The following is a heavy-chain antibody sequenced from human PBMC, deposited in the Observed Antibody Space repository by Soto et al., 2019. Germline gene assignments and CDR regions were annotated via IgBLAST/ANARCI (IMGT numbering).Heavy chain of an antibody. CDR2: IKSKTDGGTT. CDR3: TTDLDDNGDYGEYADY. V-gene: IGHV3-15*07. D-gene: IGHD4-17*01. Sequence: GGSLRLSCAASGFTFTNAWMNWVRQAPGKGLEWVGRIKSKTDGGTTDYAAPVKGRFTISRDDSKTTLYLQMNSLKTEDTAMYYCTTDLDDNGDYGEYADYWGQGTLVTVSS. J-gene: IGHJ4*02. CDR1: GFTFTNAW.